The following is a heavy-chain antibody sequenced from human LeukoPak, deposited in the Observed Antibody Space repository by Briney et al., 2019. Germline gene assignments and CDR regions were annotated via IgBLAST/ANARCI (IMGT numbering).Heavy chain of an antibody. D-gene: IGHD1-26*01. V-gene: IGHV3-30-3*01. CDR1: GITFSSNS. Sequence: GGSLRLSCAASGITFSSNSMHRVRQAPGKGLEWVAFISYDGSNEHYADSVKGRFTTSRDNSKNTLYLQMNSLRPEDTAVYYCARDGTYLGYGMDVWGQGTTVTVSS. J-gene: IGHJ6*02. CDR2: ISYDGSNE. CDR3: ARDGTYLGYGMDV.